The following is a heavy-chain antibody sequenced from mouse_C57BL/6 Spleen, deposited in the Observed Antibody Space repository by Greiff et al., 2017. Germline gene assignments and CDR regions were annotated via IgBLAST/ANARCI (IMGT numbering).Heavy chain of an antibody. CDR3: VRHGDGAFDY. J-gene: IGHJ2*01. CDR1: GFSFNTYA. V-gene: IGHV10-1*01. Sequence: EVKLMESGGGLVQPKGSLKLSCAASGFSFNTYAMNWVRQAPGKGLEWVARIRSKSNNYATYYADSVKDRFTISRDDSESMLYLQMNNLKTEDTAMYYCVRHGDGAFDYWGQGTTLTVSS. CDR2: IRSKSNNYAT.